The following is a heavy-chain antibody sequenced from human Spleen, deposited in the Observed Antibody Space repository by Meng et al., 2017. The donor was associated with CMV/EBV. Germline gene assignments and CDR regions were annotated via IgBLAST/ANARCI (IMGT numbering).Heavy chain of an antibody. Sequence: QVSLLGVGVGVVSPGGSLGLSCAASGFPFSSYAMHWVRQAPGKGLEWVAVISYDGSNKYYADSVKGRFTISRDNSKNTLYLQMNSLRAEDTAVYYCAKFAGKGYWGQGTLVTVSS. CDR1: GFPFSSYA. V-gene: IGHV3-30-3*02. CDR3: AKFAGKGY. J-gene: IGHJ4*02. CDR2: ISYDGSNK.